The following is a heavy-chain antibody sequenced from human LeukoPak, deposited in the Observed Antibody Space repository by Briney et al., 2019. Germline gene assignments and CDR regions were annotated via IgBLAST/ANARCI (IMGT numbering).Heavy chain of an antibody. D-gene: IGHD3-10*01. CDR2: IKSDGSEE. CDR3: AREQKFGAGFDY. V-gene: IGHV3-7*01. CDR1: GFTFSSYW. J-gene: IGHJ4*02. Sequence: PGGSLRLSCVASGFTFSSYWMTWVRQAPGKGLEWVANIKSDGSEENYVDSLKGRFTISGDNAKNSLYLQMNSLRAEDTAVYYCAREQKFGAGFDYWGQGTLVTVSS.